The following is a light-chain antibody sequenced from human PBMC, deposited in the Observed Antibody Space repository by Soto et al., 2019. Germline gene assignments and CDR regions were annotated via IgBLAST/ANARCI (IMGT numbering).Light chain of an antibody. CDR2: DAS. J-gene: IGKJ4*01. CDR3: QQRSNWPLT. V-gene: IGKV3-11*01. Sequence: EIVLTQSPATLSLSPGERATLSCRASQSVSRYLAWYQQKPGQAPRLLIYDASNRATGIPARFSGSGSGTDFTRTISSLEAEDFAVYYCQQRSNWPLTFGGGTKVEIK. CDR1: QSVSRY.